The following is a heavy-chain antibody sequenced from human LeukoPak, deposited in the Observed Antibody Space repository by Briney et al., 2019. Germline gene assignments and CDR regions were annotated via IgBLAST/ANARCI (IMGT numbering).Heavy chain of an antibody. CDR1: GFTFSSYW. J-gene: IGHJ6*03. CDR2: INSDGSTT. V-gene: IGHV3-74*01. CDR3: ARSTTHPYYNYMDV. D-gene: IGHD4-17*01. Sequence: PGGSLRLSCVASGFTFSSYWMHWVRQAPGEGLVWVSRINSDGSTTTYADSVKGRFTISRDNAKNTLYLQMNSLRVEDTAVYYCARSTTHPYYNYMDVWDKGTTVTISS.